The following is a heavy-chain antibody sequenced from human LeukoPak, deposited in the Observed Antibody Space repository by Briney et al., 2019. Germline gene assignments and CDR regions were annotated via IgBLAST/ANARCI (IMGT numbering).Heavy chain of an antibody. CDR2: IDPSDSHI. CDR1: GYRSNIYW. CDR3: ARQGPEGHH. V-gene: IGHV5-10-1*01. Sequence: GESLKISCKGSGYRSNIYWISWVRQMPGQGLEWMGRIDPSDSHIDYSPSFQGHVIISGDTSINTIYLHWSSLKASDTAMYYCARQGPEGHHWGQGTLVTVSS. J-gene: IGHJ5*02. D-gene: IGHD1-14*01.